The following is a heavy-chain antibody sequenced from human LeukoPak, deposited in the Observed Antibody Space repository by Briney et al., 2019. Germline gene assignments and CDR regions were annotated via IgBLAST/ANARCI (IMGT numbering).Heavy chain of an antibody. CDR3: AKDFLPNHYSGYDPAQDYYYYMDV. Sequence: TGGSLRLSCAASGFTFSSYAMHWVRQAPGKGLEWVAFIRYDGSNKYYADSVKGRFTISRDNSKNTLYLQMNSLRAEDTAVYYCAKDFLPNHYSGYDPAQDYYYYMDVWGKGTTVTVSS. CDR2: IRYDGSNK. CDR1: GFTFSSYA. V-gene: IGHV3-30*02. J-gene: IGHJ6*03. D-gene: IGHD5-12*01.